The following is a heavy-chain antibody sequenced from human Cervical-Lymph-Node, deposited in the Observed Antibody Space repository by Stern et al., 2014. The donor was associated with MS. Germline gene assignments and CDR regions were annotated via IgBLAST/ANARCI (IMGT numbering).Heavy chain of an antibody. V-gene: IGHV4-59*01. CDR1: NVSIGLFY. CDR2: VDYSGST. Sequence: QVQLQESGPGLVKPSETLSLTCTVSNVSIGLFYWSWIRQSPGRGLEWIGYVDYSGSTDYNPSLKSRVTMAVATSKSQFSLKLSSLTAADTAVYYCASMQLWSKSFDYWGRGTLVTVSS. CDR3: ASMQLWSKSFDY. D-gene: IGHD1-1*01. J-gene: IGHJ4*02.